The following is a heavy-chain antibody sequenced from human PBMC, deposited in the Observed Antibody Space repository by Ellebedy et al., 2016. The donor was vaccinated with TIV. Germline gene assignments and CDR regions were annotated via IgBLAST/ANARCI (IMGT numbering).Heavy chain of an antibody. Sequence: GGSLRLSCAASGFTFDNFAMHWVRQAPGMGLEWVSGINWNSGTMHYTDSVKGRFTISRDNAKNSLYLQMNSLRAEDTAVYYCARDRAVGTMDAFDIWGQGTMVTVSS. D-gene: IGHD6-19*01. CDR1: GFTFDNFA. J-gene: IGHJ3*02. CDR2: INWNSGTM. CDR3: ARDRAVGTMDAFDI. V-gene: IGHV3-9*01.